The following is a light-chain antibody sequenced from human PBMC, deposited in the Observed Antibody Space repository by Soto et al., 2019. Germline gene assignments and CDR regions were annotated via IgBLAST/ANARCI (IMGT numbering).Light chain of an antibody. CDR1: QSVSSN. Sequence: EIVITQSPATLSVSPGERATLSCRASQSVSSNLAWYQQKPGQAPRLLIYGASTRATGIPARFSGSGSGTEFTPTISSLQSEDFAVYYCQQYNNWPRTFGQGTKVDIK. V-gene: IGKV3-15*01. CDR3: QQYNNWPRT. J-gene: IGKJ1*01. CDR2: GAS.